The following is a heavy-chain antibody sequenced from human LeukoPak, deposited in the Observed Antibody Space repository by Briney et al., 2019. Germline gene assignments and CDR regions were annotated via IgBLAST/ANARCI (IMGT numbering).Heavy chain of an antibody. CDR2: ISSGSSYI. CDR3: ARGLRGSGPLDY. D-gene: IGHD3-10*01. CDR1: GFTFSSYS. J-gene: IGHJ4*02. Sequence: PGGSLRLSCAASGFTFSSYSMNWVRQAPGKGLEWVSSISSGSSYIYYADSVKGRFTISRGNAKNSLYLQMNSLRAEDTAVYYCARGLRGSGPLDYWGQGTLVTVSS. V-gene: IGHV3-21*01.